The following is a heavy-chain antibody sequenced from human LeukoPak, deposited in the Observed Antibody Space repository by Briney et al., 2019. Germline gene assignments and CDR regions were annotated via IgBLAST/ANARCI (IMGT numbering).Heavy chain of an antibody. Sequence: GGSLTLACPAYGFTFDDYGMSWVRQPPGEGLEWVSGINWNGGRTGYGDSVKGRFTISRDNAKNSLYLQMNSLRAEDTAVYYCARGGSYYNDRDYFDYWGQGTLVTVSS. CDR3: ARGGSYYNDRDYFDY. V-gene: IGHV3-20*04. D-gene: IGHD1-26*01. J-gene: IGHJ4*02. CDR1: GFTFDDYG. CDR2: INWNGGRT.